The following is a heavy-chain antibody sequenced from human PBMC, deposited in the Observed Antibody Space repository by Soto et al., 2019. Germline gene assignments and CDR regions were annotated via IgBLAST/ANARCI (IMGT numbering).Heavy chain of an antibody. D-gene: IGHD3-22*01. Sequence: SETLSLTCTVSGGSISSYYWSWIRQPPGKGLEWIGYIYYSGSTNYNPYLKSRVTISVDTSKNQFSLKLSSVTAADTAVYYCARSGYYDSSGYPYYFDYWGQGTLVTVSS. CDR2: IYYSGST. V-gene: IGHV4-59*01. CDR1: GGSISSYY. CDR3: ARSGYYDSSGYPYYFDY. J-gene: IGHJ4*02.